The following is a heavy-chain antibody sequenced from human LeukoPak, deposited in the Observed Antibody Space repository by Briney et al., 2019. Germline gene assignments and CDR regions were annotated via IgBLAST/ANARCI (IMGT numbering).Heavy chain of an antibody. V-gene: IGHV4-34*01. D-gene: IGHD6-25*01. CDR2: INHSGST. CDR1: GGSFSGYY. CDR3: ARGLGSSDPPPRMSDY. J-gene: IGHJ4*02. Sequence: SETLSLTCAVYGGSFSGYYWSWIRQPPGKGLEGIGEINHSGSTNYNPSLKSRVTISVDTSKHQFSLKLSSVTAADTAVYYCARGLGSSDPPPRMSDYWGQGTLVTVSS.